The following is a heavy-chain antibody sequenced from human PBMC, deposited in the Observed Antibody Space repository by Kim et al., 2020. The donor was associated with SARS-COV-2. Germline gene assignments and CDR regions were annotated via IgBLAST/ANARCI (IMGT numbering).Heavy chain of an antibody. V-gene: IGHV4-30-2*01. CDR2: IYHSGST. CDR1: GGSISSGGYS. CDR3: ARGGGYRRYYDSSGYLDY. Sequence: SETLSLTCAVSGGSISSGGYSWSWIRQPPGKGLEWIGYIYHSGSTYYNPSLKSRVTISVDRSKNQFSLKLSSVTAADTAVYYCARGGGYRRYYDSSGYLDYWGQGTLVTVSS. D-gene: IGHD3-22*01. J-gene: IGHJ4*02.